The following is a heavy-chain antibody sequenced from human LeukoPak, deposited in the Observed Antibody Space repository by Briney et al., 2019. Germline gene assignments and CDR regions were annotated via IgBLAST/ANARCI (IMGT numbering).Heavy chain of an antibody. J-gene: IGHJ4*02. V-gene: IGHV3-23*01. Sequence: HPGGSLRLSCAASGFTFSSYAMSWVRQAPGKGLEWVSAISGSGGSTYYADSVKGRFTISRDNSKNTLYLQMNSLRAEDTAVYYCACYDSSGSYFDYWGQGTLVPVSS. D-gene: IGHD3-22*01. CDR3: ACYDSSGSYFDY. CDR2: ISGSGGST. CDR1: GFTFSSYA.